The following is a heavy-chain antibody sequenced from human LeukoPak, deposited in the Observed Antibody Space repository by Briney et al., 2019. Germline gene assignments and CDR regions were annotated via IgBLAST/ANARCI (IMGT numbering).Heavy chain of an antibody. CDR2: ISSSSSYI. D-gene: IGHD2-2*01. CDR3: ARGPGYCSSTSCSEPSDAFDI. J-gene: IGHJ3*02. CDR1: GFTFSSYS. Sequence: GGSLRLSCAASGFTFSSYSMNWVRQAPGKGLEWVSSISSSSSYIYYADSVKGRFTISRDNAKNSLYLQMNSLRAEDTAVYYCARGPGYCSSTSCSEPSDAFDIWGQGTMVTVSS. V-gene: IGHV3-21*01.